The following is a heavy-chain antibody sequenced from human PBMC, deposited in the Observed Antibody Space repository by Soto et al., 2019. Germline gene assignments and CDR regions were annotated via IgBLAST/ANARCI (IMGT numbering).Heavy chain of an antibody. Sequence: NPSETLSLTCTVSGDSIRSYYWTWIRQPPGKGLELIGYIYYSGSTRYNPSLKSRVTISVDMSKNQFSLKLSSVIAADTAVYYCARAYGGFDNGLDVWGQGPAVTVYS. J-gene: IGHJ6*02. D-gene: IGHD5-12*01. CDR1: GDSIRSYY. CDR3: ARAYGGFDNGLDV. V-gene: IGHV4-59*01. CDR2: IYYSGST.